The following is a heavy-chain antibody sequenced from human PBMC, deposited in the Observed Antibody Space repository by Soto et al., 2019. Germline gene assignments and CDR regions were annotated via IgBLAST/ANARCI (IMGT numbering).Heavy chain of an antibody. J-gene: IGHJ3*02. V-gene: IGHV1-69*13. Sequence: ASVKVSCKASGGTFSSYAISWVRQAPGQGLEWMGGIIPIFGTANYAQKFQGRVTITADESTSTAYMELSSLRSEDTAVYYCARDQYSSSWALIAFDIWGQGTMVIVSS. CDR2: IIPIFGTA. CDR1: GGTFSSYA. D-gene: IGHD6-13*01. CDR3: ARDQYSSSWALIAFDI.